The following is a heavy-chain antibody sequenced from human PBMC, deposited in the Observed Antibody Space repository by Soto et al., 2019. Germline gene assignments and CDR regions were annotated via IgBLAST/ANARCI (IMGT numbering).Heavy chain of an antibody. J-gene: IGHJ4*02. CDR3: AREGGYSSSFY. V-gene: IGHV3-21*01. D-gene: IGHD6-6*01. Sequence: EVQLVEYGGGLVKPGGSLRLSCAASGFTFSSYSMNWVRQAPGTGLEWVSSISSSSSYIYYADSVKGRFTISRDNAKNSLELPLNSLRAEDTAVYYCAREGGYSSSFYWGQGTLGTVSS. CDR2: ISSSSSYI. CDR1: GFTFSSYS.